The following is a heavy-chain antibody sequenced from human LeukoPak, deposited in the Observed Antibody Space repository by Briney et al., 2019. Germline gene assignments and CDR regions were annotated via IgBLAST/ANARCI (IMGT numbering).Heavy chain of an antibody. CDR2: IYPGDSDT. J-gene: IGHJ4*02. Sequence: GESLKIPRKGSGYSFTSYWIGWVRQMPVKVLECMGIIYPGDSDTRYSPSFQGQVTISADKSISTAYLQWSSLKASDTAMYYCARHRADSSGYYFDYWVQGTLVTVSS. V-gene: IGHV5-51*01. CDR1: GYSFTSYW. CDR3: ARHRADSSGYYFDY. D-gene: IGHD3-22*01.